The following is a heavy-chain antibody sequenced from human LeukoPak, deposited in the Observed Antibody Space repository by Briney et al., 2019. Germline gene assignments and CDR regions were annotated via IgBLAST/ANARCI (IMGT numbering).Heavy chain of an antibody. CDR1: GFTFNNYA. V-gene: IGHV3-64D*09. D-gene: IGHD4-23*01. Sequence: GGSLRLSCAASGFTFNNYAMHWVRQAPGKGLEYVSSISSEGGKTYYPDSVKGRFTISRDNSKSTLYLQMSSLRSEDTAVYYCVKDRWVDYWGQGILVTVSS. CDR3: VKDRWVDY. J-gene: IGHJ4*02. CDR2: ISSEGGKT.